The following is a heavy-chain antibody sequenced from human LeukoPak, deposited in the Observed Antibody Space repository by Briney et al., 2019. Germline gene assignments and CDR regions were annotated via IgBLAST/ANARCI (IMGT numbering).Heavy chain of an antibody. CDR1: GGTFSSYA. Sequence: ASVKVSCKGSGGTFSSYAISWVRQAPGQGLEWMGGIIPIFGTANYAQKFQGRVTITTDESTSTAYMELSSLRSEDTAMYYCASGDVVVPAAILSLDYWGQGTLVTVSS. CDR2: IIPIFGTA. D-gene: IGHD2-2*01. CDR3: ASGDVVVPAAILSLDY. J-gene: IGHJ4*02. V-gene: IGHV1-69*05.